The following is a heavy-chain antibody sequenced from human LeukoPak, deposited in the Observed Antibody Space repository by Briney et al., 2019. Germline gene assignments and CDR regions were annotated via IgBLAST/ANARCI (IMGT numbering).Heavy chain of an antibody. Sequence: PGESLKISCKGSGYSFTSYWIGWVRQMPGKGLEWMGIIYPGDSDTRYSPSFQGQVTISADKSISTAYLQWSSLKASDTAMYYCAAKPRYNWNDRDYWGQGTLVTVSS. D-gene: IGHD1-1*01. CDR1: GYSFTSYW. CDR3: AAKPRYNWNDRDY. V-gene: IGHV5-51*01. J-gene: IGHJ4*02. CDR2: IYPGDSDT.